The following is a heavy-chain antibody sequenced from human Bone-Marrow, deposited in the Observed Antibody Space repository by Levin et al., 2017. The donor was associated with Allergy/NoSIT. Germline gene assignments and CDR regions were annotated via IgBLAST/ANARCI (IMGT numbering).Heavy chain of an antibody. D-gene: IGHD3-22*01. CDR3: ARVTYDSSVWWFDP. V-gene: IGHV4-4*02. CDR1: GGSISSSNW. CDR2: IYHSGST. J-gene: IGHJ5*02. Sequence: SETLSLTCAVSGGSISSSNWWSWVRQPPGKGLEWIGEIYHSGSTNYNPSLKSRVTISVDKSKNQFSLKLSSVTAADTAVYYCARVTYDSSVWWFDPWGQGTLVTVSS.